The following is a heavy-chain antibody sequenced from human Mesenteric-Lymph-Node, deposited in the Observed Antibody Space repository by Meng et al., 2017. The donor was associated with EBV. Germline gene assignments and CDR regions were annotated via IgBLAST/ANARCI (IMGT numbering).Heavy chain of an antibody. Sequence: QVQVEEWGPRLLQPWALLSSSSAVSSSSRSNSNWWSRVPQATGKGLQWIGEIVDSGSNNYNPSLKSRVTISVDKSKNLYLQKVSSLTAAATVLYCGARITFTAAIGDWGQGTLVTVSS. V-gene: IGHV4-4*01. J-gene: IGHJ4*02. CDR3: ARITFTAAIGD. D-gene: IGHD3-16*02. CDR1: SSSRSNSNW. CDR2: IVDSGSN.